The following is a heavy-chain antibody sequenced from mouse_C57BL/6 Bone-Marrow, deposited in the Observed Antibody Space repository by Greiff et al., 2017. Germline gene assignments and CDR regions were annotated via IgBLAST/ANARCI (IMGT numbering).Heavy chain of an antibody. Sequence: VQLQQPGAELVMPGASVKLSCKASGYTFTSYWMHWVKQRPGQGLEWIGEIDPSDSYTNYNQKFKGKSTLTVDKSSSTAYMQLSRLTSEDSAVYYFATEWFDYWGQGTLVTVSA. CDR1: GYTFTSYW. J-gene: IGHJ3*01. V-gene: IGHV1-69*01. CDR2: IDPSDSYT. CDR3: ATEWFDY.